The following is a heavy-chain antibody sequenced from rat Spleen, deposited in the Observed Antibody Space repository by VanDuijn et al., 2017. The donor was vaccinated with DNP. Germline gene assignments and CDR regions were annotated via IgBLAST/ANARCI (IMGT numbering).Heavy chain of an antibody. CDR3: ARRYYDGYYHVLFDY. CDR2: IWGDGST. J-gene: IGHJ2*01. Sequence: QVQLKESGPGLVRPSETLSLTCTVSGFSLTSYHVSWVRQPPGKGLEWMGVIWGDGSTAYNSALKSRLSISRDTSKSQVFLKMNSLQTEDTAMYFCARRYYDGYYHVLFDYWGQGVMVTVSS. CDR1: GFSLTSYH. D-gene: IGHD1-12*03. V-gene: IGHV2-32*01.